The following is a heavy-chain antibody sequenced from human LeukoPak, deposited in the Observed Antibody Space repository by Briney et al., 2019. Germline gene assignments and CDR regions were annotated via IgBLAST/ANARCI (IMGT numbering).Heavy chain of an antibody. CDR3: VRQRGVGSWSFDY. Sequence: SGTLSLTRTVSGGTLSSGHYWWGWIRQPPGKGLDWFGIIYYSGITHYNPSLQSRVTVSVDASKNQFSLKLTSVTAADTAVYYCVRQRGVGSWSFDYWGQGNLVTVSS. J-gene: IGHJ4*02. CDR1: GGTLSSGHYW. CDR2: IYYSGIT. D-gene: IGHD2-15*01. V-gene: IGHV4-39*01.